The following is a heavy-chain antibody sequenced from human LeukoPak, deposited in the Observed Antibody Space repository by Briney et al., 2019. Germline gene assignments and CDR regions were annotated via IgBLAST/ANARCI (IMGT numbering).Heavy chain of an antibody. J-gene: IGHJ5*02. V-gene: IGHV4-59*01. CDR1: GGSISSFY. Sequence: SDTLSLTCTVSGGSISSFYWSWIRQPQGKGLEWMGYIYYSGSTNYNPSLRSRVTISVDTSKNQFSLKLSSVTAADTAVYYCARHGTSGTNLNWFDPWGQGTLVTVSS. D-gene: IGHD1-1*01. CDR2: IYYSGST. CDR3: ARHGTSGTNLNWFDP.